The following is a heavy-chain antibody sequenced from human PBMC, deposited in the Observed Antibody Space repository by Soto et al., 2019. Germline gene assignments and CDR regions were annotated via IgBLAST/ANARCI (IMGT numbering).Heavy chain of an antibody. CDR1: GGSVSSGSYY. D-gene: IGHD3-3*01. V-gene: IGHV4-61*01. CDR2: LYYSGST. Sequence: QVQLQESGPGLVKPSETLSLTCTVSGGSVSSGSYYWSWIRQPPGKGLEYIGYLYYSGSTNYNPSHKSRVTLSVDTPKNQFSLKLTSVTAADTAIYYCARGQAFWPGYYRMPYYFDYWGQGTLVTVSS. CDR3: ARGQAFWPGYYRMPYYFDY. J-gene: IGHJ4*02.